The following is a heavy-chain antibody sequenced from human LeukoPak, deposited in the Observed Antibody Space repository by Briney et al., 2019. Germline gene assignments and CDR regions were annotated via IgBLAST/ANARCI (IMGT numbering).Heavy chain of an antibody. D-gene: IGHD5-18*01. CDR3: VKDLWSRVDTANFDY. V-gene: IGHV3-64D*06. CDR1: GFTFSSYA. CDR2: VSSNGDYT. J-gene: IGHJ4*02. Sequence: GWSLRLSCSASGFTFSSYAMHWVRQAPGKGLEYVSTVSSNGDYTYHTDSVKDRLTISRDNFKNTLYLQMSSLRPEDTAVYYCVKDLWSRVDTANFDYWGQGTLVTVSS.